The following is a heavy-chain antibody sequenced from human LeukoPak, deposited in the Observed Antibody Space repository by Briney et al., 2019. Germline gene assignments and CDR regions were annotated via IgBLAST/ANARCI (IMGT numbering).Heavy chain of an antibody. V-gene: IGHV4-59*12. J-gene: IGHJ5*02. CDR1: GGSISSYY. D-gene: IGHD2-21*01. CDR2: IYYSGST. Sequence: SETLSLTCTVSGGSISSYYWSWIRQPPGKGLEWIGYIYYSGSTNYNPSLKSRVTISVDTSKNQFSLKLSSVTAADTAVYYCARTHSNPWFDPWGQGTLVTVSS. CDR3: ARTHSNPWFDP.